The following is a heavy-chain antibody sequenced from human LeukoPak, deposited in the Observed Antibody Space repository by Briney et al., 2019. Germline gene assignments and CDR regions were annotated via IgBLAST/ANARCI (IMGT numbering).Heavy chain of an antibody. V-gene: IGHV4-31*02. CDR3: ARFRYSYGFGWYNWFDP. Sequence: SQTLSLTCTVSGGSISSGGYYWSWIRQPPGKGLEWIGEINHSGSTNYNPSLKSRVTISVDTSKNQFSLKLSSVTAADTAVYYCARFRYSYGFGWYNWFDPWGQGTLVTVSS. CDR2: INHSGST. CDR1: GGSISSGGYY. J-gene: IGHJ5*02. D-gene: IGHD5-18*01.